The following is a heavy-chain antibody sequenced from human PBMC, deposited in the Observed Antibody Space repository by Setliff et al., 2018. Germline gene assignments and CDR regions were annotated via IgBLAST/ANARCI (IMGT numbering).Heavy chain of an antibody. CDR1: GFTFSDYY. CDR2: ISSSGSTI. V-gene: IGHV3-11*01. Sequence: GESLRLSCAASGFTFSDYYMSWIRQAPGKGLEWVSYISSSGSTIYCADSVKGRFTISRDNAKNSLYLQMNSLRAEDTAVYYCARDGGPVAGTQGAFDIWGQGTMVTVSS. CDR3: ARDGGPVAGTQGAFDI. J-gene: IGHJ3*02. D-gene: IGHD6-19*01.